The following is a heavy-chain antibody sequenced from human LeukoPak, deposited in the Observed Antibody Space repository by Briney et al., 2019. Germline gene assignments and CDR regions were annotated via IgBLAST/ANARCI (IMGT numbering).Heavy chain of an antibody. D-gene: IGHD2-15*01. CDR1: GFTLSSYN. J-gene: IGHJ4*02. Sequence: PGGSLRLSCAASGFTLSSYNMNWVRQAPGKGLEWISYISSTSSATYYADSVKGRFTISRDNAKNSLYLQMSSLRDEDTAVYYCAQKGGTDHWGQGTLVTVSS. V-gene: IGHV3-48*02. CDR3: AQKGGTDH. CDR2: ISSTSSAT.